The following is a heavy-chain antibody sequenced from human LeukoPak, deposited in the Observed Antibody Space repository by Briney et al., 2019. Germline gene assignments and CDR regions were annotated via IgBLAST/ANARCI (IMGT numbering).Heavy chain of an antibody. V-gene: IGHV4-38-2*02. CDR2: FYHGGST. Sequence: SETLSLTCTVSGVSISSYYWDWIRQPPGKGLEWIGTFYHGGSTYYNPSLKSRVTISVDTSKNQFSLNLTSVTAADTAVYYCARSRVIAVAGTDYYYYMDVWGKGTTVTISS. J-gene: IGHJ6*03. CDR1: GVSISSYY. CDR3: ARSRVIAVAGTDYYYYMDV. D-gene: IGHD6-13*01.